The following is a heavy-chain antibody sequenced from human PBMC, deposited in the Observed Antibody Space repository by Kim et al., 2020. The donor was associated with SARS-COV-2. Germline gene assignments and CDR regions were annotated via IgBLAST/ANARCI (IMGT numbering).Heavy chain of an antibody. D-gene: IGHD2-2*01. Sequence: GGSLRLSCAASGFGFDTHSMNWVRQAPGKGLEWVSSIGGTSNYIYYADSVKGRFTISRDNAKNSLFLQMNSLRAEDTAVYYCARGGYCSSTSCYFYYYG. V-gene: IGHV3-21*01. J-gene: IGHJ6*01. CDR2: IGGTSNYI. CDR3: ARGGYCSSTSCYFYYYG. CDR1: GFGFDTHS.